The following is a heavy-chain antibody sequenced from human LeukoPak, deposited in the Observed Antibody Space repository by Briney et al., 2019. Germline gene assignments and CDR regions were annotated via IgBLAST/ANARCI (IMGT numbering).Heavy chain of an antibody. CDR3: ARVRDRRYYGMDV. V-gene: IGHV1-18*01. J-gene: IGHJ6*02. CDR2: ISAYNGNT. Sequence: ASVKVSCKASGYTFTSYGISWVRQAPGQGLEWMGWISAYNGNTNYAQKLQGRVTMTTDTSTSTAYMELRSPRSDDTAVYYCARVRDRRYYGMDVWGQGTTVTVSS. CDR1: GYTFTSYG.